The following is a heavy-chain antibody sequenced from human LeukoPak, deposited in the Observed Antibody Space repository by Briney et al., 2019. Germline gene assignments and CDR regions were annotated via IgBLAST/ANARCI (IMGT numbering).Heavy chain of an antibody. V-gene: IGHV3-15*01. D-gene: IGHD1-26*01. CDR1: GFTFTSSA. Sequence: PGGSLRLSCAASGFTFTSSAMSWVRQAPGKGLEWVGRIKSKTDGGTTDYAAPVKGRFTISRDDSKNTLYLQMNGLKTEDTAVYYCTTWWEEPRTPYYWGQGTLVTVSS. J-gene: IGHJ4*02. CDR2: IKSKTDGGTT. CDR3: TTWWEEPRTPYY.